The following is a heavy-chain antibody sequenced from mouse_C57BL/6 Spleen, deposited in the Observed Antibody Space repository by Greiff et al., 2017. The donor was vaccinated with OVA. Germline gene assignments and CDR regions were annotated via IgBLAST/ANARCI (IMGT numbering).Heavy chain of an antibody. CDR2: IDPSDSYT. D-gene: IGHD3-2*02. CDR1: GYTFTSYW. CDR3: ARDQTAQATGYFDD. V-gene: IGHV1-69*01. Sequence: QVQLQQPGAELVMPGASVKLSCKASGYTFTSYWMHWVKQRPGQGLEWIGEIDPSDSYTNYNQKFKGKSTLTVDKSSSTAYMQLSSLTSEDYAVYYCARDQTAQATGYFDDWGQGTTLTVSS. J-gene: IGHJ2*01.